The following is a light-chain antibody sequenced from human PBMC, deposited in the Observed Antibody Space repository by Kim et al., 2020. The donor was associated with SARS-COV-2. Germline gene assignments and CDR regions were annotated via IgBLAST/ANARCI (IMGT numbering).Light chain of an antibody. J-gene: IGLJ1*01. V-gene: IGLV1-47*01. CDR2: RNN. Sequence: ELTQPPSASGTPGQRVTISCSGGSSNIGSNYVYWYQHLPGTAPKLLIYRNNQRPSGVPDRFSGSKSATSASLAISGLRSEDEAVYYCAAWDDSLSGYVFGSGTKVTVL. CDR1: SSNIGSNY. CDR3: AAWDDSLSGYV.